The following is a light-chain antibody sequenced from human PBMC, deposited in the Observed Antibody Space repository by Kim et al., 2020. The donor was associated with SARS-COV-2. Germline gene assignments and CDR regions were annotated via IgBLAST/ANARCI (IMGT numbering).Light chain of an antibody. V-gene: IGLV3-19*01. CDR1: SLRSYY. Sequence: SSELTQDPAVSVALGQTVRITCRGDSLRSYYATWYQQKAGQAPALVVYGKNNRPSGIPDRFSGSSSGNTASLTITGAQADDEADYYCMYRGTSGAVVFGGGTQLTVL. CDR2: GKN. J-gene: IGLJ2*01. CDR3: MYRGTSGAVV.